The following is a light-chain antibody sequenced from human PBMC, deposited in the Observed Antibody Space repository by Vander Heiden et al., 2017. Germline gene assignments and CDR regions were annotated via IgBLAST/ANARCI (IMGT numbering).Light chain of an antibody. CDR3: CSYAGSGTYV. Sequence: QSALTQPASVSGSPGQSLTISCPGTSSDVGSYSLVSWYQQHPGKAPKLMMYEVSKRPSGVSNRFSGSKSGNTASLTISGLQAEDEADYYCCSYAGSGTYVFGTGTKVTVL. CDR1: SSDVGSYSL. V-gene: IGLV2-23*02. J-gene: IGLJ1*01. CDR2: EVS.